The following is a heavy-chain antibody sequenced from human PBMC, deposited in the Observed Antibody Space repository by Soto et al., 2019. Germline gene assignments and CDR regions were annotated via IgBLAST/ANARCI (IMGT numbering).Heavy chain of an antibody. D-gene: IGHD3-16*01. J-gene: IGHJ5*02. V-gene: IGHV2-26*01. CDR1: GFSLSNPKMA. CDR3: ARTVFDTAWGWWFDP. Sequence: QVTLKESGPVLVKPTETLTLTCTVSGFSLSNPKMAVSWIRQPPGKALEWLAHIFWNDEKSCATSLRGRLAISEDTSKSQVILTMTTMDPVDTATYYCARTVFDTAWGWWFDPWGQGTLVTVSS. CDR2: IFWNDEK.